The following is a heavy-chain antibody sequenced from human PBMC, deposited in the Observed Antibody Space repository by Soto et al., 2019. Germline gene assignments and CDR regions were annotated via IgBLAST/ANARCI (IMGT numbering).Heavy chain of an antibody. CDR1: GFTFSSSE. CDR2: IHPGGQTI. CDR3: ARRGSR. D-gene: IGHD2-15*01. V-gene: IGHV3-48*03. Sequence: EVQLVESGGGLVQPGGSLRLSCAASGFTFSSSEMYWVRQAPGKGLEWISYIHPGGQTIFYAESVKGRFTISRDNAKHSVYLPMNSLRAEDTAVYYCARRGSRWGRGTKVTVSS. J-gene: IGHJ3*01.